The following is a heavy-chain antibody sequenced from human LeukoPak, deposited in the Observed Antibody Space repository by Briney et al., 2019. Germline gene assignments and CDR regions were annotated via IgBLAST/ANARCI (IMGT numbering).Heavy chain of an antibody. CDR2: IKQDGGEK. V-gene: IGHV3-7*01. J-gene: IGHJ3*02. CDR3: ARGWGDCTTVSCYTGGDVFDI. Sequence: GGSLRLSCVASGFTCSSYWMSWVRQAPGKGLEWVANIKQDGGEKYYVDSVKGRFTISRDNAKNSLFLQMNSLRAEDTDVYYCARGWGDCTTVSCYTGGDVFDIWGQGTMVTVSS. D-gene: IGHD2-2*02. CDR1: GFTCSSYW.